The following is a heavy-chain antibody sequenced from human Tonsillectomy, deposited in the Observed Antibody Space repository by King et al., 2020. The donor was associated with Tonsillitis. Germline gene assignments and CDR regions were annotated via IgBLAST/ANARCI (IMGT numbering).Heavy chain of an antibody. CDR2: IIPIFGTA. CDR1: GGTFSSYA. D-gene: IGHD2-2*01. Sequence: QLVQSGAEVKKPGSSVKVSCKASGGTFSSYAISWVRQAPGQGLEWMGGIIPIFGTANYAQKFQGRVTITADESTSTAYMELSSLRSEDTAVYYCARDGWGYCSSTSCPDAFDIWGQGKMVTVSS. V-gene: IGHV1-69*01. CDR3: ARDGWGYCSSTSCPDAFDI. J-gene: IGHJ3*02.